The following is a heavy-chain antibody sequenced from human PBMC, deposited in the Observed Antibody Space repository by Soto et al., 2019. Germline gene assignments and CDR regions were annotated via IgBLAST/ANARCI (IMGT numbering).Heavy chain of an antibody. V-gene: IGHV3-30*18. J-gene: IGHJ6*02. Sequence: PGGALRLSCEASGFTLSHYVMHWVLKAPGKGQEWLAVISDDAINKYYADSVRGRFTFSRDNSKNTLFLHLNSLRAEDTAVYYCAKQPRGWYYDSSGYHYYYYGMDVWGQGTTVTVSS. CDR1: GFTLSHYV. D-gene: IGHD3-22*01. CDR3: AKQPRGWYYDSSGYHYYYYGMDV. CDR2: ISDDAINK.